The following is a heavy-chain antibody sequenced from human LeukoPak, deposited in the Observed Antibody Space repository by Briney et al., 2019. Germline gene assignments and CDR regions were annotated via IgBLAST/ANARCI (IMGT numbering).Heavy chain of an antibody. V-gene: IGHV1-69*01. CDR1: GGTFSSYA. CDR2: IIPIFGTA. Sequence: SVKVSCKASGGTFSSYAISWVRQAPGQGLEWMGGIIPIFGTANYAQKFQGRVTITADESTSTAYMELSSLRSEDTAVYYCARSSGVLRYFDCPRGTCDAFDIWGQGTIVTVSS. CDR3: ARSSGVLRYFDCPRGTCDAFDI. D-gene: IGHD3-9*01. J-gene: IGHJ3*02.